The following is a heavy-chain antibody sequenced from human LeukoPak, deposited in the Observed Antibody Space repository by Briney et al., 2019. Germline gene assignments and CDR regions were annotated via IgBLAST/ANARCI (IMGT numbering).Heavy chain of an antibody. CDR1: GFTFSSYW. CDR3: ARTGTPAFCGRDCYSFDY. D-gene: IGHD2-21*02. V-gene: IGHV3-7*01. J-gene: IGHJ4*02. Sequence: GGSLRLSCAASGFTFSSYWINWVRQAPGKGLEWVANIKQDGSEKNYVDSVKGRFTISRDNAKNSLFLQMNSLRGEDSAVYYCARTGTPAFCGRDCYSFDYWGQGTLVAVSS. CDR2: IKQDGSEK.